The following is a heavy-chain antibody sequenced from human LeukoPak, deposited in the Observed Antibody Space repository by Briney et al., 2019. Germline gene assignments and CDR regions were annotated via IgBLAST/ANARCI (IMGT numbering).Heavy chain of an antibody. V-gene: IGHV4-59*08. CDR1: GGFLSSYY. J-gene: IGHJ6*02. D-gene: IGHD5-18*01. CDR2: IYYSGST. CDR3: ARHGVDTAMVTRFRYYYYGMDV. Sequence: SETLSLTCTVSGGFLSSYYWSWIRQPPGKGLEWIGYIYYSGSTNYNPSLKSRVTISVDTSKNQFSLKLSSVTAADTAVYYCARHGVDTAMVTRFRYYYYGMDVWGQGTTVTVSS.